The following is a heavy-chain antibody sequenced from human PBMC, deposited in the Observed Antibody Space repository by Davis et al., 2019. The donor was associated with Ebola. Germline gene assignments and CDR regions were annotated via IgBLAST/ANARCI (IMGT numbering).Heavy chain of an antibody. D-gene: IGHD7-27*01. J-gene: IGHJ3*02. Sequence: KVSCKASGYRFTAYWIGWVRQMPGKGLEWMGIIFPGDSDTRYSPSFQGQVTMSADKSISTAYLQWSSLKASDTAIYYCASLRRTITGMDDGFDIWGQGTMVTVSS. CDR2: IFPGDSDT. CDR3: ASLRRTITGMDDGFDI. CDR1: GYRFTAYW. V-gene: IGHV5-51*01.